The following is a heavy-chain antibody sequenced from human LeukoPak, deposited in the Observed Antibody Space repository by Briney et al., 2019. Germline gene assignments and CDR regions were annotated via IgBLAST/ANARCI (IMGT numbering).Heavy chain of an antibody. CDR3: AKDTYSYGYFDY. V-gene: IGHV3-30*18. Sequence: GGSLRLSCAASGFTLSSFGMHWVRQAPGKGLEWVAAISFDGNNKYYADSVKGRFTISSDNSKNTLYLQMNSLRAEDTAVYCCAKDTYSYGYFDYWGQGTLVTVSS. CDR1: GFTLSSFG. D-gene: IGHD5-18*01. CDR2: ISFDGNNK. J-gene: IGHJ4*02.